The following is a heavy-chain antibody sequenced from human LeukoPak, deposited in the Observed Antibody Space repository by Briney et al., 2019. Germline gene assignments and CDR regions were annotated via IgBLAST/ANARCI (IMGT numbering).Heavy chain of an antibody. J-gene: IGHJ4*02. CDR1: GGTFSGYA. D-gene: IGHD6-13*01. CDR3: ARRVTAASGFDY. V-gene: IGHV1-2*02. Sequence: ASVKVSCKASGGTFSGYAISWVRQAPGQGLEWMGWTNPKNGGTNYAQKFQGRVTMTSDTSISTAYMDLNSLKSDDTAVYYCARRVTAASGFDYWGQGTLVTVSS. CDR2: TNPKNGGT.